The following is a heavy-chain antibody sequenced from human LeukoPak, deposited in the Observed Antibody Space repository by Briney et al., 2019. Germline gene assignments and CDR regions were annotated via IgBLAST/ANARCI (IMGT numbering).Heavy chain of an antibody. CDR1: GFTFSSYS. D-gene: IGHD3-10*01. V-gene: IGHV3-48*01. J-gene: IGHJ4*02. Sequence: GGSLRLSCAASGFTFSSYSMNWVRQAPGKGLEWVSYISSSSSTIYYADSVKGRFTISRDNAKNSLYLQMNSLRAEDTAVYYCASLGSGSQFDYWGQGTLVTVSS. CDR3: ASLGSGSQFDY. CDR2: ISSSSSTI.